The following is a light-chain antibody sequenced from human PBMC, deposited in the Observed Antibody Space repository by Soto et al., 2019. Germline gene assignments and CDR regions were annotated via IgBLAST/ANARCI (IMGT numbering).Light chain of an antibody. J-gene: IGKJ2*01. CDR2: DAS. CDR3: QQRSNWLGT. V-gene: IGKV3-11*01. CDR1: QSFSSY. Sequence: EIVLTQSPATLSLSPGERATLSCRASQSFSSYLAWYQQKPGQAPRLLIYDASNMSTGIPASLSGSGSGTDFTLTISSLETEDFAVYDCQQRSNWLGTFGQETKLEIK.